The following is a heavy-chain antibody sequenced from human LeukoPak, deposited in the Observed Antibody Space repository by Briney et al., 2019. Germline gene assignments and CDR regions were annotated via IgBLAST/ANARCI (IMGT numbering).Heavy chain of an antibody. CDR1: GFTFRSYA. D-gene: IGHD6-6*01. V-gene: IGHV3-48*01. J-gene: IGHJ4*02. CDR3: AREGGSAARSDY. Sequence: PGGSLRLSCAASGFTFRSYAMSWVRQAPGKGLEWVSYISSSGGSIYYADSVKGRFTISRDDAENSLYLQLNSLRAEDAAVYYCAREGGSAARSDYWGQGTLVTVSS. CDR2: ISSSGGSI.